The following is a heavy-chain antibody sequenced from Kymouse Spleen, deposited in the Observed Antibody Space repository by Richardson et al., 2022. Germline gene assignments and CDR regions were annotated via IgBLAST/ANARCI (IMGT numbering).Heavy chain of an antibody. CDR3: ARGEVITMVRGVKGYYYGMDV. V-gene: IGHV4-34*01. J-gene: IGHJ6*02. D-gene: IGHD3-10*01. Sequence: QVQLQQWGAGLLKPSETLSLTCAVYGGSFSGYYWSWIRQPPGKGLEWIGEINHSGSTNYNPSLKSRVTISVDTSKNQFSLKLSSVTAADTAVYYCARGEVITMVRGVKGYYYGMDVWGQGTTVTVSS. CDR1: GGSFSGYY. CDR2: INHSGST.